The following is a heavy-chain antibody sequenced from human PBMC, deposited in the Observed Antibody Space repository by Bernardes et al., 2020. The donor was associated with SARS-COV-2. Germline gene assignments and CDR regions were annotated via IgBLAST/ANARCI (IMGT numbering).Heavy chain of an antibody. CDR1: GFTLSDFA. J-gene: IGHJ4*02. Sequence: GSLRLSCAAPGFTLSDFAISLVRQTPGKGLELVSGSVGGGAGTYYADLVKGRFTISRDNSKNTLFLQMNSLRAEDTAIYYCAKDYCDADCDFFDYWGQGTLVSVSS. CDR3: AKDYCDADCDFFDY. CDR2: SVGGGAGT. D-gene: IGHD2-21*02. V-gene: IGHV3-23*01.